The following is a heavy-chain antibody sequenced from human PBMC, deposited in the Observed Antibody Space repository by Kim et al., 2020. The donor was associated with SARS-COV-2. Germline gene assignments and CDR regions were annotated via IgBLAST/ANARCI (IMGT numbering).Heavy chain of an antibody. V-gene: IGHV7-4-1*02. CDR1: GYTLTSYA. J-gene: IGHJ6*02. Sequence: ASVKVSCKASGYTLTSYAMNWVRQAPGQGLEWMGWINTNTGNPTYAQGFTGRFVFSLDTSVSTAYLQISSLKAEDTAVYYCAREGGGYSYGLYYYYGMDVWGQGTTVTVSS. D-gene: IGHD5-18*01. CDR3: AREGGGYSYGLYYYYGMDV. CDR2: INTNTGNP.